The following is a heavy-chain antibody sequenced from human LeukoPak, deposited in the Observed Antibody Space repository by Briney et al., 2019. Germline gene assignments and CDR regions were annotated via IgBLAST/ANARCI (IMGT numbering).Heavy chain of an antibody. D-gene: IGHD6-13*01. Sequence: PGRSLRLSCAASGFTFSSYAMHWVRQAPGKGLEWVAVISYDGSNKYYADSAKGRFTISRDNSKNTLYLQMNSLRAEDTAVYYCASLYHISSSWPTHYYGMDVWGQGTTVTVSS. CDR1: GFTFSSYA. CDR2: ISYDGSNK. J-gene: IGHJ6*02. CDR3: ASLYHISSSWPTHYYGMDV. V-gene: IGHV3-30-3*01.